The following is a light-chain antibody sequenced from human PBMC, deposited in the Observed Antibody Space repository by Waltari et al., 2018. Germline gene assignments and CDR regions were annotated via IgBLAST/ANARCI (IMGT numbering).Light chain of an antibody. V-gene: IGKV3-15*01. Sequence: EIVMTQSPATLSVSPGERATLSCRASQSVSSNLAWSQQKPGRAPRLLIYGASTRATGIPDRFSGSGSGTEFTLTISSLQSEDFAVYYCQQYNTWPTFGQGTKVEI. CDR3: QQYNTWPT. CDR2: GAS. J-gene: IGKJ1*01. CDR1: QSVSSN.